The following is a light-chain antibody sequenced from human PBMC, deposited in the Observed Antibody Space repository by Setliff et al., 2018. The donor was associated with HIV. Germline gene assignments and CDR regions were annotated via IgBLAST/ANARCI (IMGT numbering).Light chain of an antibody. CDR3: CSYAGSSTPYG. V-gene: IGLV2-23*02. Sequence: QSALAQPASVSGSPGQSITISCTGTSSDVGSYNLVSWYQQHPGKAPKLMIYEVSKRPSGFSNRISGSKSGNTASLTISGLQAEDGADYYCCSYAGSSTPYGFGTGTKVTVL. J-gene: IGLJ1*01. CDR2: EVS. CDR1: SSDVGSYNL.